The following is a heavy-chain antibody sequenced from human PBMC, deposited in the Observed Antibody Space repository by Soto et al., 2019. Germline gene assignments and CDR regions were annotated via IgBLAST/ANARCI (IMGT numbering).Heavy chain of an antibody. D-gene: IGHD3-3*01. J-gene: IGHJ4*02. CDR2: ISYDGSNK. CDR1: GCTFSSYG. Sequence: GGSLRLSCASSGCTFSSYGMHWVRHAPGKGLEWVAVISYDGSNKYYADSVKGRFTISRDNAENSLYLQMNSLRDEDTAVYYCAREAIFGVVSRVLDSWGQGTLVTVSS. V-gene: IGHV3-30*03. CDR3: AREAIFGVVSRVLDS.